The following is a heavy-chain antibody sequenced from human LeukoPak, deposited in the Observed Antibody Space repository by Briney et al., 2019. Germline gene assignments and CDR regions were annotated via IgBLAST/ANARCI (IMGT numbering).Heavy chain of an antibody. Sequence: GESLKISCQGSGNTFTNYWVAWVRQMPGKGLEWMGIIYPGDSDTRYSSSFQGQVTISADKSISTAYLQWSSLKASDTAMYYCARLSHDSSGYSWAPASPFDYWGQGTLVTVSS. J-gene: IGHJ4*02. CDR1: GNTFTNYW. V-gene: IGHV5-51*01. CDR2: IYPGDSDT. CDR3: ARLSHDSSGYSWAPASPFDY. D-gene: IGHD3-22*01.